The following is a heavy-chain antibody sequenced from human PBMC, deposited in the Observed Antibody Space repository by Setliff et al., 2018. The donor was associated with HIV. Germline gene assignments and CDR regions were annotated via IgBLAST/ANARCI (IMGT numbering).Heavy chain of an antibody. CDR1: GYSFTSYW. CDR2: IYPGDSDT. D-gene: IGHD6-19*01. Sequence: PGESLKISCKGSGYSFTSYWIGWVRQMPGKGLEWMGIIYPGDSDTRYSPSFQGQVTISADTSISTAYLQWSSLKASDTAMYYFAITPSSGWYGDAFDIWGQGTMVTVSS. J-gene: IGHJ3*02. V-gene: IGHV5-51*01. CDR3: AITPSSGWYGDAFDI.